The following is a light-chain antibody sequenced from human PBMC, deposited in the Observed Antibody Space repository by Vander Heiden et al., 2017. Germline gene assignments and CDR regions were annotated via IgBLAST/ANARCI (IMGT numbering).Light chain of an antibody. CDR3: CSSVGSSTSVV. J-gene: IGLJ2*01. Sequence: QSALTQPASVSGSPGQSTTIPCTGTSSDGVSYNLVSCYQQHPGKAPNLMIYEVINRPSGVSTRFSGSKSGNTASLTTSALQAEDDADYYCCSSVGSSTSVVFGGGTRLTVL. CDR1: SSDGVSYNL. V-gene: IGLV2-23*02. CDR2: EVI.